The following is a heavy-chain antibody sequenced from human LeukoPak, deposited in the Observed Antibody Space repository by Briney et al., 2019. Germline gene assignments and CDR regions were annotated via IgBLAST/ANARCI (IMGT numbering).Heavy chain of an antibody. CDR1: GFTFSSYA. Sequence: PGGSLRLSCAASGFTFSSYAMHWVRQAPGKGLEWVAVISYDGSNKYYADSVKGRFTISRDNSKNTLCLQMNSLRAEDTAVYYCARAQGPGYSSSWYYFQHWGQGTLVTVSS. J-gene: IGHJ1*01. CDR2: ISYDGSNK. CDR3: ARAQGPGYSSSWYYFQH. V-gene: IGHV3-30-3*01. D-gene: IGHD6-13*01.